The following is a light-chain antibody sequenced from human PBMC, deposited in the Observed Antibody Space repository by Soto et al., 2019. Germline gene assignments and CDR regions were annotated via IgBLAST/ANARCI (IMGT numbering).Light chain of an antibody. J-gene: IGLJ1*01. CDR3: SSYTSSSPLYV. V-gene: IGLV2-14*01. CDR2: DVS. Sequence: QSALTQPASVSGSPGQSITISCTGTSSDVGGYNYVSWYQQHPGKAPKLMIYDVSNRPSGVSNRFSGSKSGNTASLTISGLQAEDEADYSCSSYTSSSPLYVFGTGTQLTVL. CDR1: SSDVGGYNY.